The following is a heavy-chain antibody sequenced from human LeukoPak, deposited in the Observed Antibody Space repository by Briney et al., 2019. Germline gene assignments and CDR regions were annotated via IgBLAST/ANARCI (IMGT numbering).Heavy chain of an antibody. V-gene: IGHV3-7*01. CDR1: GFTFSSHW. Sequence: GGSLRLSCAASGFTFSSHWMSWVRQAPGKGLECVANINQDGYEKNYVDSVKGRFTVSRDNAKNSLYLQVNSLRAEDTAVYYCARDSEYSSSFAFDIWGPGTVVTVSS. CDR2: INQDGYEK. J-gene: IGHJ3*02. D-gene: IGHD6-13*01. CDR3: ARDSEYSSSFAFDI.